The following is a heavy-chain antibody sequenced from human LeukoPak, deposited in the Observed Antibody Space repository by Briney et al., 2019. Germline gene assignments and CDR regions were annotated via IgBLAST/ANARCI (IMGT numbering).Heavy chain of an antibody. J-gene: IGHJ1*01. Sequence: GGSLRLSCAASGFTFSSYSMNWVRQAPEKGLEWVSCISSSSYIYYANSVKGRFTISRDNAKNSLYLQMNSLRAEDTAVYYCARVGGSLYFKYWGQGTLVTVSS. V-gene: IGHV3-21*01. CDR3: ARVGGSLYFKY. CDR2: ISSSSYI. CDR1: GFTFSSYS.